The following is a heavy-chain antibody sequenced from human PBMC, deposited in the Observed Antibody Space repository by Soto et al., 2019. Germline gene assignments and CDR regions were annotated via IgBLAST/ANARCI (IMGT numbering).Heavy chain of an antibody. CDR1: GGSISSYY. Sequence: LSLTCTVSGGSISSYYWSWIRQPAGKGLEWIGRIYTSGSTNYNPSLKSRVTMSVDTSKNQFSLKLSSVTAADTAVYYCATQSGDCGGDCGEFDYWGQGTLFTVSS. V-gene: IGHV4-4*07. CDR3: ATQSGDCGGDCGEFDY. D-gene: IGHD2-21*02. CDR2: IYTSGST. J-gene: IGHJ4*02.